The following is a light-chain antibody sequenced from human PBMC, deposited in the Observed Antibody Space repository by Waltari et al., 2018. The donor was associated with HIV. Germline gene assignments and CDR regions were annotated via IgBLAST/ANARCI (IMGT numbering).Light chain of an antibody. V-gene: IGLV1-47*01. J-gene: IGLJ1*01. CDR1: SSNIGSSY. CDR2: SSN. CDR3: AAWDDSLSGYV. Sequence: QSVLTQPPSASGTPGQRVTISCSGSSSNIGSSYVNWYQQVPGTAPKLLIYSSNHRPSGVPDRFSGSKSGTSASLAISGLRSEDEADYYCAAWDDSLSGYVFGTGTKVTVL.